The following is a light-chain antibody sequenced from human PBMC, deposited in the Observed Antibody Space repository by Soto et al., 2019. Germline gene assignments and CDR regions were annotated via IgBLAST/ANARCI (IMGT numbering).Light chain of an antibody. Sequence: ESVLTQSPGTLSLSPGERATLSCRASQSVSSNYLAWYQQKPGQAPRLLIYGASTRASGIPDRFSGSGSGTDFTPTISRLEPEDSAVYYCQQYGSSPTWTFGQGTKVDIK. V-gene: IGKV3-20*01. CDR1: QSVSSNY. J-gene: IGKJ1*01. CDR2: GAS. CDR3: QQYGSSPTWT.